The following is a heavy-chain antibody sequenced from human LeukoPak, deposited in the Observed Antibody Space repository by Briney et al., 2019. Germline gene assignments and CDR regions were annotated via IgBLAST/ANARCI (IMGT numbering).Heavy chain of an antibody. D-gene: IGHD3-3*01. Sequence: SETLSLTCAVYGGSFSGYYWGWIRQPPGKGLEWIGGIHYSGNTYYIPSLKSRVTISIDTSKNQFSLKLSSVTAADTAVYYCARLGAGPTYYDFWSGYSSFYFDYWGQGTLVTVSS. CDR3: ARLGAGPTYYDFWSGYSSFYFDY. CDR1: GGSFSGYY. V-gene: IGHV4-34*01. J-gene: IGHJ4*02. CDR2: IHYSGNT.